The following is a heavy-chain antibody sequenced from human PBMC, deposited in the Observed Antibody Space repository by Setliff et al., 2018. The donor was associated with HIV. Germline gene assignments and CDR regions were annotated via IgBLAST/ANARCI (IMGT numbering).Heavy chain of an antibody. D-gene: IGHD3-22*01. CDR1: GYTFTSYD. CDR2: INPYSGNT. Sequence: ASVKVFCKASGYTFTSYDINWVRQATGHGLEWMGWINPYSGNTGYAQKLQGRVTMTRETSTSTAYLELSNLRAEDTAVYYCVRGIYDSSGFWYPHGDSWGQGTLVTVSS. CDR3: VRGIYDSSGFWYPHGDS. V-gene: IGHV1-8*01. J-gene: IGHJ5*01.